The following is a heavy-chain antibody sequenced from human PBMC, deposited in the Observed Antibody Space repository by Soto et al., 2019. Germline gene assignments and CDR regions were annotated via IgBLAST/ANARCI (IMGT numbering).Heavy chain of an antibody. Sequence: ASVKVSCKASGYTFTSYAMHWVRQAPGQRPEWMGWINAGNGNTKYSQKFQGRVTITRDTSASTAYMELSSLRSEDTAVYYCARESGLVISYYFDYWGQGTLVTVSS. CDR2: INAGNGNT. CDR3: ARESGLVISYYFDY. D-gene: IGHD3-9*01. J-gene: IGHJ4*02. V-gene: IGHV1-3*01. CDR1: GYTFTSYA.